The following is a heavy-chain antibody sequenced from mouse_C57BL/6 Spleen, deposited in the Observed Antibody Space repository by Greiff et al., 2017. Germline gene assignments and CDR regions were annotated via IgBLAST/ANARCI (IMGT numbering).Heavy chain of an antibody. J-gene: IGHJ2*01. D-gene: IGHD2-3*01. CDR3: ARDDGYPYYFDY. CDR2: ISSGSSTI. CDR1: GFTFSDYG. Sequence: EVHLVESGGGLVKPGGSLKLSCAASGFTFSDYGMHWVRQAPEKGLEWVAYISSGSSTIYYADTVKGRFTISRDNAKNTLFLQMTSLRSEDTAMYYCARDDGYPYYFDYWGQGTTLTVSS. V-gene: IGHV5-17*01.